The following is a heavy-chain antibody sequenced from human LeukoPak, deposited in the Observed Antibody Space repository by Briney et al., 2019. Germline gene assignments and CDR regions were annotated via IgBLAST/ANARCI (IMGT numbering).Heavy chain of an antibody. CDR1: GFSFSDHY. V-gene: IGHV3-11*01. CDR3: ARGPGRSGSDY. CDR2: ISGSGSDI. Sequence: GSLRLSCAASGFSFSDHYMTWVRQAPGKGLEWLSYISGSGSDIDYAGSVKGRFTISRDNAKNSLYLQMNSLRAEDTAGYYCARGPGRSGSDYWGQGTLVTVSS. D-gene: IGHD6-19*01. J-gene: IGHJ4*02.